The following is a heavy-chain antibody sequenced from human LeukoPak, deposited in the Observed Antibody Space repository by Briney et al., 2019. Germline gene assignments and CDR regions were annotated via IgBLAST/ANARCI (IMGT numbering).Heavy chain of an antibody. CDR3: ARHWLTDPFDI. J-gene: IGHJ3*02. Sequence: SETLSLTCTVSGGSISNYHWSWIRQPPGKGLEWIGYICCSGSTNYNPSLKSRVTISVDTSKNQFSLKLSSVTAADTAVYYCARHWLTDPFDIWGQGTMVTVSS. CDR2: ICCSGST. D-gene: IGHD6-19*01. V-gene: IGHV4-59*08. CDR1: GGSISNYH.